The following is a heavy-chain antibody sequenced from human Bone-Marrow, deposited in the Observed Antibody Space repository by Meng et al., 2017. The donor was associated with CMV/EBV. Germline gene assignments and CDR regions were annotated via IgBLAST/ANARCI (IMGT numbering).Heavy chain of an antibody. CDR2: IYHSGST. CDR3: ARGEGYCTTTRCHLAPLDY. D-gene: IGHD2-2*01. J-gene: IGHJ4*02. CDR1: GYSISSGYY. Sequence: SETLSLTCTVSGYSISSGYYWGWIRQPPGKGLEWIGSIYHSGSTYYNPSLKSRVTISVDTSKNQFSLKLSSVTAADTAVYYCARGEGYCTTTRCHLAPLDYWGQGTLVTVSS. V-gene: IGHV4-38-2*02.